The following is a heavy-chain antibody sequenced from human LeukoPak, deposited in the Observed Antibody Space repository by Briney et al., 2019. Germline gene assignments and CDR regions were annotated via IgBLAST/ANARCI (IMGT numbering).Heavy chain of an antibody. CDR2: TYYRSKWNY. J-gene: IGHJ4*02. D-gene: IGHD3-10*01. CDR3: ARSVNSGCLDC. V-gene: IGHV6-1*01. Sequence: SQTLSLTCAISGDSVSSNNAVWNWIRQSPSRGLEWLGKTYYRSKWNYDYAVSMKSRITINPDTSKNHSSLQLSSVTPEDTAVYYCARSVNSGCLDCWGQGVLVTVSS. CDR1: GDSVSSNNAV.